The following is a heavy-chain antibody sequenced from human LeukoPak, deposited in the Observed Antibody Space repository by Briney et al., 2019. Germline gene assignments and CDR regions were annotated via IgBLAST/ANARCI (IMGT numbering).Heavy chain of an antibody. CDR2: IYTSGST. CDR3: ARDSLLPSAMGYYYMDV. J-gene: IGHJ6*03. D-gene: IGHD2-2*01. Sequence: SQTLSLTCTVSGGSISSGSYYWSWVRQPAGKGLEWIGRIYTSGSTNHNPSRKSGATTSVDTSKNQFSLKLSSVTAADTALYYCARDSLLPSAMGYYYMDVWGKGTTVTVSS. V-gene: IGHV4-61*02. CDR1: GGSISSGSYY.